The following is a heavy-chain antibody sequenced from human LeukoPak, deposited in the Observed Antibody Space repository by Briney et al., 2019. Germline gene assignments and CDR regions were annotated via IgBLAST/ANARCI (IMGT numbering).Heavy chain of an antibody. CDR1: GGSVRSYY. J-gene: IGHJ3*02. CDR2: IHNSGST. V-gene: IGHV4-59*02. Sequence: SETLSLTCTVSGGSVRSYYWSWIRQPPGEGLEWIAYIHNSGSTNYNPSLKSRVTISVDTSKNHFSLKLSSVTAADAAVYYCVRDWEGFNFDIWGQGTMVTVSS. CDR3: VRDWEGFNFDI. D-gene: IGHD1-26*01.